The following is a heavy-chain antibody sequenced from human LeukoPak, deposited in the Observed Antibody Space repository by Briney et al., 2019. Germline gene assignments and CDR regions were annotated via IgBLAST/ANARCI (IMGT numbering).Heavy chain of an antibody. D-gene: IGHD2-21*02. J-gene: IGHJ6*02. CDR2: INPNSGGT. V-gene: IGHV1-2*02. Sequence: GASVKVSCKASGYTFTGYYMHWVRHAPGQGLEWMGWINPNSGGTNYAQKFQGRVTMTRDTSISTAYMELSRLRSDDTAVYYCASLDCGGDCHSREADYYYGMDVWGQGTTVTVSS. CDR3: ASLDCGGDCHSREADYYYGMDV. CDR1: GYTFTGYY.